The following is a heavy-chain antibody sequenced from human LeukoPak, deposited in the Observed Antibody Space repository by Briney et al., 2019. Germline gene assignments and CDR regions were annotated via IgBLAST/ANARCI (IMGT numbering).Heavy chain of an antibody. CDR3: ASEGEIGYGYLY. CDR1: GFTLSNYW. Sequence: GGSLRLSCAASGFTLSNYWMSWVRQAAGKGLEWVANIKQDGSEKNCVDSVKGRFTISRDDAKNSLYLQMNSLRVEDTAVYYCASEGEIGYGYLYWGQGTLVTVSS. D-gene: IGHD5-18*01. V-gene: IGHV3-7*01. J-gene: IGHJ4*02. CDR2: IKQDGSEK.